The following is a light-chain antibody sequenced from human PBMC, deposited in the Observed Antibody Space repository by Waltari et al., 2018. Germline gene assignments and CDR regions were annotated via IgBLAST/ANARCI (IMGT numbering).Light chain of an antibody. CDR1: SSDVGNYKR. J-gene: IGLJ2*01. Sequence: QSALTQPASVSGSPGQSITISCTGTSSDVGNYKRVSWYQQNPGKAPKLMIYAVSKRPSGVSDSFSGSKSGDMASLTISGLQPEDEAEYFCSSYAGSSKGVFGGGTKVTVL. CDR3: SSYAGSSKGV. CDR2: AVS. V-gene: IGLV2-23*02.